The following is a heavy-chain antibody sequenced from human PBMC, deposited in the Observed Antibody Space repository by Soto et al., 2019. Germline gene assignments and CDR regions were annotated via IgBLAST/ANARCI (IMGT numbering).Heavy chain of an antibody. V-gene: IGHV3-30*03. CDR1: GPTFCIYG. CDR3: SGRILDY. Sequence: QVQLVESGGGVVQPGRSLRLSCAASGPTFCIYGMHWVRQTPGKGLEWVAIISSDGSSKYYADSVKGRFTISRDNSKNTLYLQMNSLIAEDTAVYYCSGRILDYWGQGTLVTVSS. CDR2: ISSDGSSK. J-gene: IGHJ4*02.